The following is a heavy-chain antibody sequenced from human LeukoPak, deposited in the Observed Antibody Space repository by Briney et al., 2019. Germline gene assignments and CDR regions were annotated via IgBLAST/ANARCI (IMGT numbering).Heavy chain of an antibody. CDR1: GFTFMSYA. J-gene: IGHJ4*02. CDR3: AKLTMVTTDFEY. V-gene: IGHV3-23*01. Sequence: GGSLRLSCAASGFTFMSYAMSWVRQAPGKGLEWVSSISAGADATWYADSVKGRFTISRDNSKNTLDLQMNSLRAEDTAVYYCAKLTMVTTDFEYWGQGTLVTVSS. CDR2: ISAGADAT. D-gene: IGHD4-17*01.